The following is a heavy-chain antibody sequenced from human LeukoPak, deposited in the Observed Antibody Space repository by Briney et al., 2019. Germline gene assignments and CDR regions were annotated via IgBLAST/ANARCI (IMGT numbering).Heavy chain of an antibody. Sequence: GGSLRLSCEASGFTFSDHYLDWVRQAPGKGLEWVGRIRSKANSYATVYGASVKGRFTISRDDSKNTAYLQMNSLKTEDTAVYYCTRRYYHDSSGYFQSDYWGQGTLVTVSS. CDR3: TRRYYHDSSGYFQSDY. J-gene: IGHJ4*02. CDR2: IRSKANSYAT. V-gene: IGHV3-73*01. CDR1: GFTFSDHY. D-gene: IGHD3-22*01.